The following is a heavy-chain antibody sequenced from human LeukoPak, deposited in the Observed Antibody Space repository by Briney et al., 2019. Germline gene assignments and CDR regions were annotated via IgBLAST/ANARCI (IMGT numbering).Heavy chain of an antibody. CDR3: AKRGVVIRVILVGFHKEAYYFDY. CDR2: ISGSGGST. V-gene: IGHV3-23*01. J-gene: IGHJ4*02. CDR1: GLTLSNYG. Sequence: GGSLTLSCAVSGLTLSNYGMSWVRQAPGKGLEWVAGISGSGGSTNYADSVKGRFTISRDNPKNTLFLQMNSLRAEDTAVYFCAKRGVVIRVILVGFHKEAYYFDYWGQGALVTVSS. D-gene: IGHD3-22*01.